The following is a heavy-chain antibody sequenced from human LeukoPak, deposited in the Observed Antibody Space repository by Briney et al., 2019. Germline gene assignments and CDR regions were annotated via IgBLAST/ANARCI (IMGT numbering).Heavy chain of an antibody. V-gene: IGHV1-18*01. J-gene: IGHJ4*02. CDR1: GYTFTSYG. CDR3: ARRFTGTTNFDF. D-gene: IGHD1-1*01. Sequence: ASVTVSCKASGYTFTSYGISWLRQAPGQGLEWMGWISAYNGNTNYAQKLQGRVTMSTDTSTTTAYMELRSLRSDDTAVYYCARRFTGTTNFDFWGQGTLVTVSS. CDR2: ISAYNGNT.